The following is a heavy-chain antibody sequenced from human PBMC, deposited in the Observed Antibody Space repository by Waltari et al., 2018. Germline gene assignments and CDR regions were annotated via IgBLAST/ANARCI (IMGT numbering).Heavy chain of an antibody. CDR1: GYTLPDLS. J-gene: IGHJ6*02. CDR3: ATDSHRGWHYYYYYGMDV. D-gene: IGHD6-19*01. V-gene: IGHV1-24*01. Sequence: QVQLVQSGAEVKKPGASVKVSCKVSGYTLPDLSMHWVRQAPGKGLEWMGGFDPEDGETIYAQKFQGRVTMTEDTSTDTAYMELSSLRSEDTAVYYCATDSHRGWHYYYYYGMDVWGQGTTVTVSS. CDR2: FDPEDGET.